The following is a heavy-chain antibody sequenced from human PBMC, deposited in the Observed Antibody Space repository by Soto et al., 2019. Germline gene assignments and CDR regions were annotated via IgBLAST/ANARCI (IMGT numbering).Heavy chain of an antibody. CDR3: ARDPEGAAAAPV. V-gene: IGHV3-74*01. CDR2: ISPSGSAT. Sequence: GGSLRLSCAASGFTFSYYWMHWVRQVPGKGLVWVARISPSGSATVYADSVKGRFTISRDNVENMLYLQMNNLRADDTAVYYCARDPEGAAAAPVWGQGTLVTVSS. CDR1: GFTFSYYW. D-gene: IGHD6-13*01. J-gene: IGHJ4*02.